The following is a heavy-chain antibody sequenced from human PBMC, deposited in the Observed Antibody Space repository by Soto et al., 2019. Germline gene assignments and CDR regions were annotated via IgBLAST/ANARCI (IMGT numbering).Heavy chain of an antibody. CDR2: IYYSGST. J-gene: IGHJ4*02. Sequence: SETLSLTCTVSGGSISSYYWSWIRQPPGKGLEWIGYIYYSGSTNYNPSLKSRVTISVDTSKNQFSLKLSSVTAADTAVYYCARDAASSGYDYWGQGTLVTVSS. V-gene: IGHV4-59*01. D-gene: IGHD3-22*01. CDR3: ARDAASSGYDY. CDR1: GGSISSYY.